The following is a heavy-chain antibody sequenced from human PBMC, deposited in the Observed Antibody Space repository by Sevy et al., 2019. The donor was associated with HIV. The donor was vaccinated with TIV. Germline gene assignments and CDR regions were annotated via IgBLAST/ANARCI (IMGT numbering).Heavy chain of an antibody. J-gene: IGHJ3*02. V-gene: IGHV3-30*18. D-gene: IGHD3-16*02. CDR1: GFTFSSYG. CDR2: ISYDGSNK. Sequence: GSLRLSCAASGFTFSSYGMHWVRQAPGKGLEWVAVISYDGSNKYYADSVKGRFTISRDNSKNTLYLQMNSLRAEDTAVYYCSKDAYYDYVWGSYRYTPDAFDIWGQGTMVTVSS. CDR3: SKDAYYDYVWGSYRYTPDAFDI.